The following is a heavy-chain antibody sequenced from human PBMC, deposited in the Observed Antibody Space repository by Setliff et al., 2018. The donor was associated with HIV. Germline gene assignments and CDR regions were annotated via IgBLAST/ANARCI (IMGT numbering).Heavy chain of an antibody. Sequence: PGGSLRLSCAVSGFTISYDHVAWVRQAPGKGLEWVSALYNDGSTYYTDSVKDRFIISRDNFKNTVFLQMSSLRAEDTAIYFCARDPRGAVAGFDYWGRGTLVTVSS. CDR2: LYNDGST. CDR3: ARDPRGAVAGFDY. V-gene: IGHV3-66*01. J-gene: IGHJ4*02. D-gene: IGHD6-19*01. CDR1: GFTISYDH.